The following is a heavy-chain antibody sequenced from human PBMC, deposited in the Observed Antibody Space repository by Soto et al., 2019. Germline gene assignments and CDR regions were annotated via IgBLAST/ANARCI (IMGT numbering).Heavy chain of an antibody. CDR2: IYYSGST. CDR1: GGSISSYY. CDR3: ARHGLTGDFDY. J-gene: IGHJ4*02. V-gene: IGHV4-59*08. Sequence: QVQLQESGPGLVKPSETLSLTCTVSGGSISSYYWSWIRQPPGKGLEWIGYIYYSGSTNYNPSLKSRVTISVDTSNNQFSLKLSSVTAADTAVYYCARHGLTGDFDYWGQGTLVTVSS. D-gene: IGHD3-10*01.